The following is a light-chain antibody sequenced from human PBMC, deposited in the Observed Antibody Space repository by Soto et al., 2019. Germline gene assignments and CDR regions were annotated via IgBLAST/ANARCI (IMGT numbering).Light chain of an antibody. CDR1: QSVSSNF. J-gene: IGKJ5*01. V-gene: IGKV3-20*01. CDR2: GAS. CDR3: QQYGSSPPT. Sequence: EIVLTQSPGTLSLSPGERATLSCRASQSVSSNFLAWYQQKPGQAPSLLIYGASSRATGIPDRFSGSGSGTDLTLTISRLEPEDFAVYYCQQYGSSPPTFGQGTRLEIK.